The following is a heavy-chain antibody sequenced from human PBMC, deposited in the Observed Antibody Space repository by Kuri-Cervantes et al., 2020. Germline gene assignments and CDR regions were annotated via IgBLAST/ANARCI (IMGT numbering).Heavy chain of an antibody. CDR2: IKSKTDGGTT. CDR1: GFTFSNAW. CDR3: STAFTIYCNSTICFPLDV. V-gene: IGHV3-15*01. Sequence: GGSLRLSCAASGFTFSNAWMSWVRQAPGKGLEWVGRIKSKTDGGTTDYAAPVKGRFTISRDDSKNTLYLQMNSLKSEDTAVYYCSTAFTIYCNSTICFPLDVWGKGTTVTVSS. D-gene: IGHD2-2*01. J-gene: IGHJ6*04.